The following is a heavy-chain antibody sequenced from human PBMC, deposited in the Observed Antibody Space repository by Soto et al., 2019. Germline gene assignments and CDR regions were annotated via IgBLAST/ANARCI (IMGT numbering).Heavy chain of an antibody. CDR3: AKDVVVGATTGLGDYYYYYGMDV. J-gene: IGHJ6*02. D-gene: IGHD1-26*01. CDR2: ISYDGSNK. CDR1: ARTFFISG. V-gene: IGHV3-30*18. Sequence: SCKTSARTFFISGFGWVRQAPGKGLEWVAVISYDGSNKYYADSVKGRFTISRDNSKNTLYLQMNSLRAEDTAVYYCAKDVVVGATTGLGDYYYYYGMDVWGQGTTVTVSS.